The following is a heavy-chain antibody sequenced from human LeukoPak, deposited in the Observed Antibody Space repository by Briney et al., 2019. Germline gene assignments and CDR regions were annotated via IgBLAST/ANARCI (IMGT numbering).Heavy chain of an antibody. J-gene: IGHJ6*03. CDR1: GFTFSSYW. CDR2: INSDGSST. V-gene: IGHV3-74*01. CDR3: ARVSGRKDIVVVPAAIGPDYYYMDV. D-gene: IGHD2-2*02. Sequence: GSLRLSCAASGFTFSSYWMHWVRQAPGKGLVWVSRINSDGSSTSYAASVKGRFTISRYNAKSTLYLQMNSLRAEDTAVYYCARVSGRKDIVVVPAAIGPDYYYMDVWGKGTTVTVSS.